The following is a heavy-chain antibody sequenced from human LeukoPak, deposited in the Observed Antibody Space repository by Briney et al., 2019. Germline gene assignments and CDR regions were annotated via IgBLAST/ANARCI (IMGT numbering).Heavy chain of an antibody. CDR1: GGSISSGSYY. V-gene: IGHV4-61*02. Sequence: SETLSRTCTVSGGSISSGSYYWSWIRQPAGKGLEWIGRIYTSGSTNYNPSLKSRVTISVDTSKNQFSLKLSSVTAADTAVYYCARGPYYDFWSGYYLGYYYYYMDVWGKGTTVTVSS. J-gene: IGHJ6*03. D-gene: IGHD3-3*01. CDR2: IYTSGST. CDR3: ARGPYYDFWSGYYLGYYYYYMDV.